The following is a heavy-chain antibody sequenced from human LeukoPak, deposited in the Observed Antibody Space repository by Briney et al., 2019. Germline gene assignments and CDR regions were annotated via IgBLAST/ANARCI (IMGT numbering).Heavy chain of an antibody. Sequence: ESGPTLVNPTQTLTLTCSFSGFSLSTTGVDVGWIRQPPGKALEWLALIYWDDDKRYTPSLRNRLTITKDTSRNQVVLTMTNTDPVDTATYYCAHRGGSGTYYDYGFDYWGQGTLVTVSS. CDR3: AHRGGSGTYYDYGFDY. CDR2: IYWDDDK. V-gene: IGHV2-5*02. J-gene: IGHJ4*02. CDR1: GFSLSTTGVD. D-gene: IGHD3-10*01.